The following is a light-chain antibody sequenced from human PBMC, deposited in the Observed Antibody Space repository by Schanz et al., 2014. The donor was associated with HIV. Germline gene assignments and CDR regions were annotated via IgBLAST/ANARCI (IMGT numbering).Light chain of an antibody. J-gene: IGLJ3*02. V-gene: IGLV2-14*01. CDR3: SSYISGNTWV. Sequence: QSALTQPASVSGSPGQSITLSCTGTNSDIGTYNYVSWYQQHPGKAPKLLIFDVTNRPSGISNRFSASKSGSAASLTIFGLQTEDEADYYCSSYISGNTWVFGGGTKLTVL. CDR1: NSDIGTYNY. CDR2: DVT.